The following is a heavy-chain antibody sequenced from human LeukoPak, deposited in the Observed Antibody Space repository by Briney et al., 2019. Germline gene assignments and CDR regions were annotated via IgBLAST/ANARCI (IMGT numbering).Heavy chain of an antibody. CDR2: ISDGGSRT. J-gene: IGHJ4*02. CDR3: AKAQLGIGVDY. Sequence: GGSLRLSCAASGFSFSSYAVSWVRQAPGRGLEWVSGISDGGSRTYYADSVKGRFTISRDDSKNTLYLQMNSLRAEDTAVYYCAKAQLGIGVDYWGQGALVTVSS. D-gene: IGHD7-27*01. CDR1: GFSFSSYA. V-gene: IGHV3-23*01.